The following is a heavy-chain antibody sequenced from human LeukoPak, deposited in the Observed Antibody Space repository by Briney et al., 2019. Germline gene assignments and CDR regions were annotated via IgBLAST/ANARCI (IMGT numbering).Heavy chain of an antibody. CDR3: AKVKGGYSGYDSFPLDY. V-gene: IGHV3-30*02. CDR1: GFTFSNYA. Sequence: GGSLRLSCAASGFTFSNYAMRWVRQAPGKGLEWVAFIRYDGSNKYYADSVKGRFTISRDNSKNTLYLQMNSLRAEDTAVYYCAKVKGGYSGYDSFPLDYWGQGTLVTVSS. J-gene: IGHJ4*02. CDR2: IRYDGSNK. D-gene: IGHD5-12*01.